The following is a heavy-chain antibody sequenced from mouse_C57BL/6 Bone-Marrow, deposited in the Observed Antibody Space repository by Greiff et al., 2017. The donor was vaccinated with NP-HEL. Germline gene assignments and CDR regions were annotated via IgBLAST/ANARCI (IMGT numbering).Heavy chain of an antibody. CDR1: GYTFTSYW. V-gene: IGHV1-53*01. CDR2: INPSNGGT. J-gene: IGHJ1*03. Sequence: VQLQQPGTELVKPGTSVTLSCTSSGYTFTSYWMHWVKQRPGQGLEWIGNINPSNGGTNYNEKFTSKATLTVDKSSSTAYMQLSSLTSYVSAVCYDAREGRWLRGGYWCLDVWDTGTTVTVSS. CDR3: AREGRWLRGGYWCLDV. D-gene: IGHD2-2*01.